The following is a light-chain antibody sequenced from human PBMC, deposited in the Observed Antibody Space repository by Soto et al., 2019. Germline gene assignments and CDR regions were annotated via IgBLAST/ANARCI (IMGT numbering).Light chain of an antibody. CDR1: QSVSSRY. Sequence: EIVLTQSPGTLSLSPGERATLSCRASQSVSSRYLAWYQQKPGQAPRPPIYGASTRAAGIPDRFSGSGSGTDFTLTISRLEPEDFAVYYCQQYGSSPRYTFGQGTKLEIK. V-gene: IGKV3-20*01. J-gene: IGKJ2*01. CDR3: QQYGSSPRYT. CDR2: GAS.